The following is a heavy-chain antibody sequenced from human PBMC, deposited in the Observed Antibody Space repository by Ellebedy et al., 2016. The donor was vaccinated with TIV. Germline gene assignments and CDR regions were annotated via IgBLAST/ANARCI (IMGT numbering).Heavy chain of an antibody. CDR3: ARARGQYLYGSGSYFTN. D-gene: IGHD3-10*01. CDR2: INASGTT. CDR1: NGSSTHYF. J-gene: IGHJ4*02. Sequence: MPSETLSLTCAVYNGSSTHYFWSRVRQPPGKGLEWIGEINASGTTNNNPSLKNRVTISVDTPKRQFSLRLTSVTAADPAVYYCARARGQYLYGSGSYFTNWGQGEMVTVSS. V-gene: IGHV4-34*01.